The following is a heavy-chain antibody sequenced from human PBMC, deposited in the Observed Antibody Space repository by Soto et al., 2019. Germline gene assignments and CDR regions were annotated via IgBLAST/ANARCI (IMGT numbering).Heavy chain of an antibody. J-gene: IGHJ4*02. D-gene: IGHD3-16*01. V-gene: IGHV4-38-2*02. CDR2: IYHSGST. CDR1: GYSISSGYY. Sequence: KTSETLSLTCAVSGYSISSGYYWGWIRQPPGKGLEWIGSIYHSGSTYYNPSLKSRVTISVDTSKNQFSLKLSSVTAADTAVYYCARDWGTPGYFDYWGQGTLVTVSS. CDR3: ARDWGTPGYFDY.